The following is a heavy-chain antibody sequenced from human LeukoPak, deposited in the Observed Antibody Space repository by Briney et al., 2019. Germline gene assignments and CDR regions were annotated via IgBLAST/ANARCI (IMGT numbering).Heavy chain of an antibody. CDR1: GFSFSNYW. D-gene: IGHD6-6*01. CDR2: INIEGSIT. Sequence: GGSLRLSCAASGFSFSNYWMHWVRHAPGKGLVWVARINIEGSITTYADSIKGRFTISRDNAKNTLFLQMNSLRAEDTAVYYCARSRQLLLSMDYWGQGTLVTVSS. J-gene: IGHJ4*02. V-gene: IGHV3-74*01. CDR3: ARSRQLLLSMDY.